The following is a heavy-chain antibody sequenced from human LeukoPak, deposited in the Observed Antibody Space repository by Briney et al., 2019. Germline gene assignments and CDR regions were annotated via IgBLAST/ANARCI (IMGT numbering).Heavy chain of an antibody. CDR3: ARDMGYCSGGSCYDDY. CDR2: INPNSGGT. J-gene: IGHJ4*03. Sequence: EASVKVFCKASGYTFTGYYMHWVRQAPGQGLEWMGWINPNSGGTNYAQKFQGRVTMTRDTSISTAYMELSRLRSDDTAVYYCARDMGYCSGGSCYDDYWGQGTTVTVSS. V-gene: IGHV1-2*02. D-gene: IGHD2-15*01. CDR1: GYTFTGYY.